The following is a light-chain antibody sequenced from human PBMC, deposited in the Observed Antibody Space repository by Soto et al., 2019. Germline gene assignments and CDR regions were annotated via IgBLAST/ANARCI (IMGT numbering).Light chain of an antibody. V-gene: IGKV3-20*01. CDR2: GTF. CDR3: QQYGSPLWT. Sequence: EIVLTQAPGTLSLSPRERATLSCRASQSITSSYLAWYQQKPGQAPRLLISGTFSRATGIPDRFSGSGSGTDFTLTISRLEPEDFAVYYCQQYGSPLWTLGQGTKVDIK. CDR1: QSITSSY. J-gene: IGKJ1*01.